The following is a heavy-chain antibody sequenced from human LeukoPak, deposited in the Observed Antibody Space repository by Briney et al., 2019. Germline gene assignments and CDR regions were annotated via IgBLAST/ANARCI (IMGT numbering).Heavy chain of an antibody. D-gene: IGHD2/OR15-2a*01. CDR2: ISVSGGTT. CDR3: AKTFFGYTNYFDY. Sequence: GGSLRLSCAASGFTFSNYAMSWVRQGPGKGLEWVSGISVSGGTTDYAASVKGRFTISRDNSKNTLYVQMNSLRAEDTAVYYCAKTFFGYTNYFDYWGQGTQVTVSS. J-gene: IGHJ4*02. CDR1: GFTFSNYA. V-gene: IGHV3-23*01.